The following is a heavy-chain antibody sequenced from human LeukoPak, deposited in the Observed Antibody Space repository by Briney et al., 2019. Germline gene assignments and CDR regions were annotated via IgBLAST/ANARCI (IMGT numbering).Heavy chain of an antibody. CDR2: ITYDGYYK. CDR1: GFTFTNYG. J-gene: IGHJ4*02. CDR3: ARDLSPVVRASPMGY. V-gene: IGHV3-30*03. D-gene: IGHD3-10*01. Sequence: GTPLRLSCAASGFTFTNYGMHWVRQAPGKGLEWVALITYDGYYKYYSDSVKGRFTISSDTSKNTLYLQMNSLRAEDTAVYYCARDLSPVVRASPMGYWGQGTPVTVSS.